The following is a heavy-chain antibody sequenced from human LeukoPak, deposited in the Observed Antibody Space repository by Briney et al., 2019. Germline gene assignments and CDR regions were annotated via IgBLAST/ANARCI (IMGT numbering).Heavy chain of an antibody. CDR1: GYTFTGYY. CDR3: ARGYSSGWSRYYFDY. V-gene: IGHV1-2*02. D-gene: IGHD6-19*01. Sequence: ASVKVSCKASGYTFTGYYMHWVRQAPGQGLEWMGWINPNSGGTNYALKFQGRVTMTRDTSISTAYMELSRLRSDDTAVYYCARGYSSGWSRYYFDYWGQGTLVTVSS. CDR2: INPNSGGT. J-gene: IGHJ4*02.